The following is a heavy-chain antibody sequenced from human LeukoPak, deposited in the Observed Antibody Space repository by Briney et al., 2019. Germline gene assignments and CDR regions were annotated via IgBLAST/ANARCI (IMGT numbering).Heavy chain of an antibody. CDR3: ARVGRFPLVPQGHDAFDI. Sequence: PGGSLRLSCAASGFTFRNYGIHWVRQAPGKGLEWVAFIQYEGGLVYADSVRGRFTISRDKAKYSLYLHMNSLSAEDTAVYYCARVGRFPLVPQGHDAFDIWGQGTMVTVSS. CDR1: GFTFRNYG. CDR2: IQYEGGL. J-gene: IGHJ3*02. V-gene: IGHV3-30*02. D-gene: IGHD1-26*01.